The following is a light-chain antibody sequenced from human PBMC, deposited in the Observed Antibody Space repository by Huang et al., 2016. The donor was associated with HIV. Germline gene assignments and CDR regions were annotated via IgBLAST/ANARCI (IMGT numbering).Light chain of an antibody. J-gene: IGKJ2*01. CDR3: QQYNRGST. CDR2: GAS. Sequence: PRLLIYGASTRASGIPGRFSGSGSGTQFTLTINSLQSEDFALYYCQQYNRGSTFGQGTKLDIK. V-gene: IGKV3-15*01.